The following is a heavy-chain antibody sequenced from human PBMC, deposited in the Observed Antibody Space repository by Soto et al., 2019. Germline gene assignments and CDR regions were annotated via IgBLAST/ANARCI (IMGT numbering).Heavy chain of an antibody. J-gene: IGHJ5*02. CDR2: INGDGTST. CDR1: GFSVNSNY. Sequence: PGGSLRLSCAASGFSVNSNYMSWVRQAPGKGLVWVSRINGDGTSTAYADSVRGRFTISRDDAKNTLYLQMNSLRAEDTAVYYCARDRSIAARPSWFDPWGQGTLVTVSS. D-gene: IGHD6-6*01. V-gene: IGHV3-74*01. CDR3: ARDRSIAARPSWFDP.